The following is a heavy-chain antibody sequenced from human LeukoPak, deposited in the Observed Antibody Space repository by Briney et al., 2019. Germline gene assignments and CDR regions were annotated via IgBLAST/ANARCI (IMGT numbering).Heavy chain of an antibody. CDR2: ISDSGGST. Sequence: PGGSLRLSCVASRFTFSDYAMSWVRQAPGKGLEWVSGISDSGGSTYYADSVKGRCTISRDNSKNTVSLQMNNLRAEDTAVYFCARHDSFIPYWGQGTLVTVTS. V-gene: IGHV3-23*01. J-gene: IGHJ4*02. CDR1: RFTFSDYA. D-gene: IGHD3-16*02. CDR3: ARHDSFIPY.